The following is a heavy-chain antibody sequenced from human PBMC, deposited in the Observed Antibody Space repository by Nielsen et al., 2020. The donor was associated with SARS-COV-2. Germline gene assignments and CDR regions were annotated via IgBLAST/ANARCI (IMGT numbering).Heavy chain of an antibody. CDR3: AKDMYGDPRVFDY. V-gene: IGHV3-7*03. Sequence: GGSLRLSCAASGSTFSSYWMSWVRQAPGKGLEWVANIKQDGSEKYYVDSVKGRFTISRDNAKNSLYLQMNSLRAEDTALYYCAKDMYGDPRVFDYWGQGTLVTVSS. J-gene: IGHJ4*02. CDR1: GSTFSSYW. CDR2: IKQDGSEK. D-gene: IGHD2-21*02.